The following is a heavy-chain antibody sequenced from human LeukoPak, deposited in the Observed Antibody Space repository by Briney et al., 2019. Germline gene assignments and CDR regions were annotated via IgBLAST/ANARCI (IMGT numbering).Heavy chain of an antibody. D-gene: IGHD3-10*01. CDR1: GGSISSYY. CDR2: IYYTGNT. CDR3: ARRGRRDYYGSGSL. J-gene: IGHJ1*01. Sequence: SETLSLTCTVSGGSISSYYWSWIRQPPGKGLEWIGYIYYTGNTNYNPSLRSRVTISVDTSKNQFSLKLSSVTAADTAVYYCARRGRRDYYGSGSLWSQGTLVTVSS. V-gene: IGHV4-59*08.